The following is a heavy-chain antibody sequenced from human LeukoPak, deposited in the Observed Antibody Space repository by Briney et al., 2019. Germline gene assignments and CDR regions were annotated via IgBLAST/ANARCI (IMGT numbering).Heavy chain of an antibody. J-gene: IGHJ4*02. V-gene: IGHV4-34*01. CDR2: INHSGST. Sequence: ASETLSLTCTVSGGSISSYYWSWIRQPPGKGLEWIGEINHSGSTNYNPSLKSRVTISVDTSKNQFSLKLSSVTAADTAVYYCASFYYYDSSGYFLWSGGPQSDRDKNDYWGQGTLVTVSS. CDR3: ASFYYYDSSGYFLWSGGPQSDRDKNDY. D-gene: IGHD3-22*01. CDR1: GGSISSYY.